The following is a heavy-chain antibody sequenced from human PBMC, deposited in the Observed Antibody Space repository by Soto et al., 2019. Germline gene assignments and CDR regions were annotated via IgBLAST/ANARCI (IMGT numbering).Heavy chain of an antibody. CDR3: ARGGLALMDV. D-gene: IGHD3-16*01. Sequence: QVQLVQSGAEVKKPGASVKVSCKASGYTFTSYAMHWVRQAPGQRLEWMGWINAGNGNTKYSQKFQGRVTITRDTSASTAYMKLSTLRSEDTAVYYCARGGLALMDVWGQGTTVTVSS. V-gene: IGHV1-3*01. J-gene: IGHJ6*02. CDR1: GYTFTSYA. CDR2: INAGNGNT.